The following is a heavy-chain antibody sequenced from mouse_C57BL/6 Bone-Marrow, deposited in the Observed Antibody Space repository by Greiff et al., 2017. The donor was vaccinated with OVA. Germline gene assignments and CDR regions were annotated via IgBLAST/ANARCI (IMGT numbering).Heavy chain of an antibody. J-gene: IGHJ1*03. Sequence: QVQLQQPGAELVRPGSSVKLSCKASGYTFTSYWMDWVKQRPGQGLEWIGNIYPSDSETHYNQKFKDKATLTADKSSSTAYMELRSLTSEDSAVYFCARGDYYGSSYWYFDVWGTGTTVTVSS. V-gene: IGHV1-61*01. CDR1: GYTFTSYW. CDR2: IYPSDSET. D-gene: IGHD1-1*01. CDR3: ARGDYYGSSYWYFDV.